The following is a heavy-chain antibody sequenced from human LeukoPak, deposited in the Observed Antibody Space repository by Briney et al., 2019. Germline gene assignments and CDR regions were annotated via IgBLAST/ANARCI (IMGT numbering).Heavy chain of an antibody. D-gene: IGHD3-9*01. V-gene: IGHV1-2*04. CDR2: INPNSGGT. CDR1: GYTFTGYY. Sequence: ASVNVSCKASGYTFTGYYMHWVRQAPGQGLEWMGWINPNSGGTNYAQKFQGWVTMTRDTSISTAYMELSRLRSDDTAVYYCARASGLRYFDWLSPRPDYYYGMDVWGQGTTVTVSS. CDR3: ARASGLRYFDWLSPRPDYYYGMDV. J-gene: IGHJ6*02.